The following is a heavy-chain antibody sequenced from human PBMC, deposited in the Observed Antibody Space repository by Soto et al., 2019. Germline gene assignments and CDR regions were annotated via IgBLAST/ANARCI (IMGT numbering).Heavy chain of an antibody. Sequence: SETLSLTCTVSGGSISTYYWSWIRQPPGKGLEWIGYVYYSGSTNYNPSLKSRVTISVDTSKNQFSLKLSSVTAADTAVYSCGRHCSDGSCYVYWGQGTLVTVSS. CDR2: VYYSGST. D-gene: IGHD2-15*01. V-gene: IGHV4-59*08. J-gene: IGHJ4*02. CDR3: GRHCSDGSCYVY. CDR1: GGSISTYY.